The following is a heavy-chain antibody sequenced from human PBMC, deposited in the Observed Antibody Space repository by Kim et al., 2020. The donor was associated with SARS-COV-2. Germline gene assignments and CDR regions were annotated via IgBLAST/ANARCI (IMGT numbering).Heavy chain of an antibody. D-gene: IGHD3-9*01. CDR1: GYTFTASP. J-gene: IGHJ4*02. Sequence: ASVKVSCKASGYTFTASPMHWLRQAPGHGLEWLGWINTATGNTRYSQKLQGRVTISRDTSAHTVYVELRSLTSEDTAIYFCARGGIPLWLVWGQGAQVTVSS. CDR3: ARGGIPLWLV. CDR2: INTATGNT. V-gene: IGHV1-3*04.